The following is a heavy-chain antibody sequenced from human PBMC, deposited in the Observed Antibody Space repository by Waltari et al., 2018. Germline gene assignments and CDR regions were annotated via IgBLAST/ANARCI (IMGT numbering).Heavy chain of an antibody. CDR1: GGSISSSSYY. J-gene: IGHJ1*01. CDR3: ASTSNPYYYDSSGSEYFQH. V-gene: IGHV4-61*05. Sequence: QLQLQELGPGLVKPSETLSLTCTVSGGSISSSSYYWGWIRQPPGKGLEWIGYIYYSGSTNYNPSLKSRVTISVDTSKNQFSLKLSSVTAADTAVYYCASTSNPYYYDSSGSEYFQHWGQGTLVTVSS. D-gene: IGHD3-22*01. CDR2: IYYSGST.